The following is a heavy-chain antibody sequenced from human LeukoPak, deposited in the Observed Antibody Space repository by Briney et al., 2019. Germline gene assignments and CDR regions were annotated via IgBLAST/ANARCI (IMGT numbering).Heavy chain of an antibody. V-gene: IGHV4-39*01. CDR2: IYYSGST. J-gene: IGHJ4*02. Sequence: SETLSLTCTVSGGSISGSSYYWGWIRQPPGKGLEWIGSIYYSGSTYYNPSLKSRVTISVDTSKNQFSLKLSSVTAADTAVYYCARLGANYDFWSGYYSVAEYWGQGTLVTVSS. CDR3: ARLGANYDFWSGYYSVAEY. D-gene: IGHD3-3*01. CDR1: GGSISGSSYY.